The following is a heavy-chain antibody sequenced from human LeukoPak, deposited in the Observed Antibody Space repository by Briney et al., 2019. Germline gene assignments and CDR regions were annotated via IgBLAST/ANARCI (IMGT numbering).Heavy chain of an antibody. CDR3: ARVRGDLSIDY. V-gene: IGHV4-34*01. J-gene: IGHJ4*02. Sequence: SETLSLTCAVYIESFSGYYWTWIRQPPGKGLEWIGEINHSGSTNYNPSLKSRVIISADTSKNQFSLKLSSVTAADTAVYYCARVRGDLSIDYWGQGNLVTVSS. CDR1: IESFSGYY. CDR2: INHSGST. D-gene: IGHD2-21*02.